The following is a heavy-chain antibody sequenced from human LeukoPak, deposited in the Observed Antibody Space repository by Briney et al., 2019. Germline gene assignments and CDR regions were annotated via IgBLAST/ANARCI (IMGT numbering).Heavy chain of an antibody. CDR1: GYTLTELS. D-gene: IGHD6-19*01. CDR2: VDPEDGET. Sequence: ASVKVSCKLSGYTLTELSMHWVRQAPGKGLEWMGGVDPEDGETIYAQKFQGRVTMTEDTSTDTAYMELSSLRSEDTAVYYCATVVMIAVAGPEFSYYFDYWGQGTLVTVSS. CDR3: ATVVMIAVAGPEFSYYFDY. J-gene: IGHJ4*02. V-gene: IGHV1-24*01.